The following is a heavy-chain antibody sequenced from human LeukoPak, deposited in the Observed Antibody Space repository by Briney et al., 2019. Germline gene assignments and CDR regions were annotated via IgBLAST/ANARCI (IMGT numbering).Heavy chain of an antibody. CDR2: ISWNSGSI. CDR1: GFTFDAYA. V-gene: IGHV3-9*01. D-gene: IGHD3-3*01. Sequence: PGGSLRLSGAASGFTFDAYAMHWVRQAPGKGLEWVSSISWNSGSIGYADSVKGRFTTSRDNAKNSLYLQMNSLRAEDTAVYYCAQPYSDFWSGYYATADYHYYYMDVWGKGTTVTVSS. J-gene: IGHJ6*03. CDR3: AQPYSDFWSGYYATADYHYYYMDV.